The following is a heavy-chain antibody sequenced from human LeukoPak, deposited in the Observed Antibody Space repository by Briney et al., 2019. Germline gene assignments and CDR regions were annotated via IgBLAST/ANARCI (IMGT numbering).Heavy chain of an antibody. V-gene: IGHV1-2*02. CDR2: INPNSGGT. D-gene: IGHD1-1*01. J-gene: IGHJ4*02. CDR3: ARRRWTPRGVDY. Sequence: ASVKVSCKASGYTFTGYYMHWVRQAPGQGLEWMGWINPNSGGTTYAQKFQGRATMNSDTSISTAYMELSRVRSDDTAVYYCARRRWTPRGVDYWGQGTLVTVSS. CDR1: GYTFTGYY.